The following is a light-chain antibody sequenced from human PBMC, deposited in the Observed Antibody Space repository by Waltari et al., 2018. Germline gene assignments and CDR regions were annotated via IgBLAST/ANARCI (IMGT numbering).Light chain of an antibody. J-gene: IGLJ2*01. V-gene: IGLV2-23*02. CDR3: SSNAAGSSYVV. CDR2: EVI. CDR1: SSDIGSYNL. Sequence: QSALTQPASVSGSPGQSITISCTGTSSDIGSYNLVSWYQQHQGKVPKLIIYEVIKRPSGISDRFSGSKSGNTASLTISGLQAEDEADYYCSSNAAGSSYVVFGGGTRLTVL.